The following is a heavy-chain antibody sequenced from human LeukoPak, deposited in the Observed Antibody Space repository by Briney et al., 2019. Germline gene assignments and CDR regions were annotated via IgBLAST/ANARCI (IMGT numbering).Heavy chain of an antibody. Sequence: PGGSLRLSCVASGFTFSSNSMHWVRQVAGKGLEWVSFIRYDGSNKYYGDSVKGRFTISRDNSKNTLYLQMDSLKVEDTAVYYCAEASSGHVDLDYWGEGPLVTVSS. CDR2: IRYDGSNK. D-gene: IGHD3-10*02. CDR3: AEASSGHVDLDY. V-gene: IGHV3-30*02. J-gene: IGHJ4*02. CDR1: GFTFSSNS.